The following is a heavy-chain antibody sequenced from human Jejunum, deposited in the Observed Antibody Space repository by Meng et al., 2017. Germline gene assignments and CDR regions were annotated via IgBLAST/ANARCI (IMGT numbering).Heavy chain of an antibody. D-gene: IGHD1/OR15-1a*01. CDR1: GGSVSTTDW. J-gene: IGHJ4*02. Sequence: VQLQGPGPGLVRPSGTLSLTFAVSGGSVSTTDWWSWVRQPPGKGLEWIGEISRSGRANYNPSLKGRVTISLDRSMNLFSLKLDSVTAADAAVYYCARDPRTNWASRFFDNWGQGTLVTVSS. CDR3: ARDPRTNWASRFFDN. V-gene: IGHV4-4*02. CDR2: ISRSGRA.